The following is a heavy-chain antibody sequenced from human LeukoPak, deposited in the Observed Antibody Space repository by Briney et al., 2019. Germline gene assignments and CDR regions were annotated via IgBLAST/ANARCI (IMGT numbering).Heavy chain of an antibody. CDR2: IYHSGST. J-gene: IGHJ4*02. D-gene: IGHD6-13*01. Sequence: SETLSLTCTVSGYSISSGYYWGWIRQPPGKGLEWIGSIYHSGSTYYNPSLKSRVTISVDTSKNQFSLKLSSVTAADTSVYYCARAATESSSCDYWGQGTLVTVSS. CDR1: GYSISSGYY. V-gene: IGHV4-38-2*02. CDR3: ARAATESSSCDY.